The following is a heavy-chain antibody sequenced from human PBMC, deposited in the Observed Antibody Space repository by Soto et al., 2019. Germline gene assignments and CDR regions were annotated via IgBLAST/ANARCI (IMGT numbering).Heavy chain of an antibody. CDR1: GFTFNNYA. J-gene: IGHJ6*02. CDR2: ISGGGGRT. D-gene: IGHD4-17*01. CDR3: AKFDYGDYGYNYYGMDV. Sequence: VQLLESGGGLVQPGGSLRLSCAASGFTFNNYAMTWVRQAPGKGLEWVSVISGGGGRTYYADSVKGRFTISRDISKNTLYLQRNSLRAEDTAVYYCAKFDYGDYGYNYYGMDVWGQGTTVTVSS. V-gene: IGHV3-23*01.